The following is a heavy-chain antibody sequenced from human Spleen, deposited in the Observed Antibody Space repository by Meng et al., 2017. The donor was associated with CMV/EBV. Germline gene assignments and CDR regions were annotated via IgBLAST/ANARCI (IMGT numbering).Heavy chain of an antibody. CDR3: ARAGSLDDYDFWTGYYAQYNWLDP. V-gene: IGHV1-8*03. D-gene: IGHD3-3*01. Sequence: DWVREATGQGLEWMGWMNPNTGDTGYAQKFQGRLTINRNTSRNTADMELSSLRSEDTAVYYCARAGSLDDYDFWTGYYAQYNWLDPWGQGTLVTVSS. J-gene: IGHJ5*02. CDR2: MNPNTGDT.